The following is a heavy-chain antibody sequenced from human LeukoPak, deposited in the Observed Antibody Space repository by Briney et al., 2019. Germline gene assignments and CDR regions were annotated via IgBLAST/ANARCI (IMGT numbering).Heavy chain of an antibody. J-gene: IGHJ6*02. Sequence: PSETLSLTCAVSGGSIRSFYWTWIRQPPGKGLEFIGQIHYSGSTDYTPSLKSRITMSVDTSKNQFFLSLNSVTAADTAVYYCAKFGLYYNMDVWGQGTTVTVSS. D-gene: IGHD3-16*01. CDR3: AKFGLYYNMDV. CDR2: IHYSGST. CDR1: GGSIRSFY. V-gene: IGHV4-59*03.